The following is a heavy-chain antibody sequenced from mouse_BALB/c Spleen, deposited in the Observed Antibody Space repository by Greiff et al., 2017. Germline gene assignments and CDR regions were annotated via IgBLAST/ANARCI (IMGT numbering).Heavy chain of an antibody. J-gene: IGHJ1*01. Sequence: EVKLQESGGGLVQPGGSLKLSCAASGFDFSRYWMSWVRQAPGKGLEWIGEINPDSSTINYTPSLKDKFIISRDNAKNTLYLQMSKVRSEDTALYYCARRGYYGSSYWYFDVWGAGTTVTVSS. D-gene: IGHD1-1*01. CDR3: ARRGYYGSSYWYFDV. V-gene: IGHV4-1*02. CDR2: INPDSSTI. CDR1: GFDFSRYW.